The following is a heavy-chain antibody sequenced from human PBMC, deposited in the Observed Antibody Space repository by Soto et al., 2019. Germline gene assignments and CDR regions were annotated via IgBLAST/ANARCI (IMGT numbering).Heavy chain of an antibody. CDR2: ISSSGDYL. Sequence: GGSLSLSCAASGFTFRRNNMNWVRQAPGKGLAWVASISSSGDYLYYADSVKGRLIISRDNFQNSLFLQMNHLRADDTAGYYCVRGVDDADAAEAPWLFFENWGQGTPVTVSS. D-gene: IGHD3-22*01. CDR3: VRGVDDADAAEAPWLFFEN. J-gene: IGHJ4*02. CDR1: GFTFRRNN. V-gene: IGHV3-21*01.